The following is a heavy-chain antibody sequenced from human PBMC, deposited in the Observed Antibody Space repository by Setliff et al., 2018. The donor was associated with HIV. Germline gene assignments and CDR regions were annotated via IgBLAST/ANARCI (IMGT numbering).Heavy chain of an antibody. D-gene: IGHD1-26*01. CDR2: MMTIFSTT. V-gene: IGHV1-69*05. J-gene: IGHJ3*01. Sequence: ASVMVSCKSSAGSFSIFAINWVRQAPGQGLEWMGGMMTIFSTTNYARKFQGRVTITTDESTGTAYMELSNLRSEDTAVYYCATEGAGGSYQRASALDVWGQGTMVTVSS. CDR3: ATEGAGGSYQRASALDV. CDR1: AGSFSIFA.